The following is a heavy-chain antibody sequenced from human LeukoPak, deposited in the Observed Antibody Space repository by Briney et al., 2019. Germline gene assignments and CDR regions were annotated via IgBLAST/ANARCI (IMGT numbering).Heavy chain of an antibody. D-gene: IGHD5-12*01. CDR1: GYTFTSYY. CDR2: INPNGGST. J-gene: IGHJ6*02. Sequence: ASVKVSCKASGYTFTSYYMHWVRQAPGQGLEWMGIINPNGGSTSYAQKFQGRVTMTRDTSTSTVYMELSSLRSEDTAVYYCARGFRDIVATIATGYYYGMDVWGQGTTVTVSS. V-gene: IGHV1-46*01. CDR3: ARGFRDIVATIATGYYYGMDV.